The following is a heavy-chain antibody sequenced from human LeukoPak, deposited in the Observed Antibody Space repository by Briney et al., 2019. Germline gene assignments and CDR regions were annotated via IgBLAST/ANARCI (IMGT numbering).Heavy chain of an antibody. Sequence: PSETLSLTCALSGYSISSGYYWGWIRQPPGKGLEWIGSIYHSGSTYYNPSLKSRVTISVDTSKNQFSLKLSSVTAADTAVYYCATKGFWSGYYDYYYYYMDVWGKGTTVTVSS. V-gene: IGHV4-38-2*01. J-gene: IGHJ6*03. CDR1: GYSISSGYY. D-gene: IGHD3-3*01. CDR2: IYHSGST. CDR3: ATKGFWSGYYDYYYYYMDV.